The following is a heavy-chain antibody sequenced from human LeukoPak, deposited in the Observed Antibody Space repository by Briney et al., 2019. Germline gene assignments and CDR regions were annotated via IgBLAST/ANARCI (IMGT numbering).Heavy chain of an antibody. CDR2: ISNDERNK. D-gene: IGHD5-24*01. J-gene: IGHJ4*02. V-gene: IGHV3-30*04. CDR1: GFTFHNFA. Sequence: PGGSLRLSCVASGFTFHNFAMHWVRQAPGKGLEWVAVISNDERNKYYTDSVKGRFTISRDNSKNTVYLQMNSLRTEDTAVYYCARPSPPGDGYNPCDYWGPGVLVIVSS. CDR3: ARPSPPGDGYNPCDY.